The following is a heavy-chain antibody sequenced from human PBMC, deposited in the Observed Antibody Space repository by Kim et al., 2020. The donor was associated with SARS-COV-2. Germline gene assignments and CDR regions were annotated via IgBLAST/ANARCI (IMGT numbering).Heavy chain of an antibody. D-gene: IGHD3-10*01. V-gene: IGHV4-61*02. Sequence: SETLSLTCTVSGGSISSGSYYWSWIRQPAGKGLEWIGRIYTSGSTNYNPSLKSRVTISVDTSKNQFSLKLSSVTAADTAVYYCASSMVRGANFDYWGQGTLVTVSS. CDR2: IYTSGST. J-gene: IGHJ4*02. CDR3: ASSMVRGANFDY. CDR1: GGSISSGSYY.